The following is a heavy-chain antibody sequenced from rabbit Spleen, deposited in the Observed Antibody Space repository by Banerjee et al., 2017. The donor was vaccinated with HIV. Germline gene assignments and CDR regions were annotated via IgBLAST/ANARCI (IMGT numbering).Heavy chain of an antibody. D-gene: IGHD1-1*01. CDR1: GFDFSSYG. J-gene: IGHJ4*01. Sequence: QEQLVESGGGLVQPGGSLQLSCKASGFDFSSYGVSWVRQGPGKGLEWIGYIDPIFGSTVYASWMNGRFTISRENTQNTLYLQLNSLTVADTATYFCVRGASSSGYYNLWGPGTLVTVS. CDR2: IDPIFGST. V-gene: IGHV1S47*01. CDR3: VRGASSSGYYNL.